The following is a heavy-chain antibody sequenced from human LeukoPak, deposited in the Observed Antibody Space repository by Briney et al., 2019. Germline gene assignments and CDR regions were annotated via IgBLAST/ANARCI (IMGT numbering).Heavy chain of an antibody. V-gene: IGHV4-4*07. D-gene: IGHD1-26*01. Sequence: SETLSLTCTVSGGSVSTYYWSWIRQSAGKGLEWLGHISSSGSTTYNPSLKSRVTMSVDTSKNQFSLRLSSVTAADTAVYYCAREATIVGATIIWGQGTLVTLSS. J-gene: IGHJ4*02. CDR1: GGSVSTYY. CDR3: AREATIVGATII. CDR2: ISSSGST.